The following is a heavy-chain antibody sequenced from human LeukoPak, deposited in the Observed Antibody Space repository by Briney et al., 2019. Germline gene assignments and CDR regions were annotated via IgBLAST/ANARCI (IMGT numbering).Heavy chain of an antibody. J-gene: IGHJ3*02. D-gene: IGHD2-21*02. CDR1: GFTFSNYA. V-gene: IGHV3-23*01. CDR2: ITGSGGST. Sequence: GGSLRLSCAASGFTFSNYAMSWVRQAPGKGLEWVSSITGSGGSTYYADSVKGRFTISRDNSKNTLYLQMSSLRAEDTAVYYCAKGSDYAFDMWGQGTMVTISS. CDR3: AKGSDYAFDM.